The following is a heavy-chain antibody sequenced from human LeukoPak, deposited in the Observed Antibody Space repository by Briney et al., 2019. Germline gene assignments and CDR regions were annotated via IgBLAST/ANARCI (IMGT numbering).Heavy chain of an antibody. V-gene: IGHV3-21*01. CDR3: ARDQGLGTFDI. CDR1: GFTFSSYS. Sequence: TGGSLRLSCAASGFTFSSYSMNWVRQAPGKGLEWVSSISSSSSHIYYADSVKGRFTISRDNAKNSLYLQMNSLRAEVTAVYYCARDQGLGTFDIWGQGTMVTVSS. J-gene: IGHJ3*02. CDR2: ISSSSSHI.